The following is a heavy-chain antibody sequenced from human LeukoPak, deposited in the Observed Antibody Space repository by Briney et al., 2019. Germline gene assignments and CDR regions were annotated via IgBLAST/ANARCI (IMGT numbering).Heavy chain of an antibody. V-gene: IGHV4-59*01. CDR3: ARGAPGPYDFWSATDDY. D-gene: IGHD3-3*01. J-gene: IGHJ4*02. Sequence: SETLSLTCTVSGGSISSYYWSWIRQPPGKGLEWIGYIYYSGSTNYNPSLKSRVTISVDTSKNQFSLKLSSVTAADTAVYYCARGAPGPYDFWSATDDYWGQGTLVTVSS. CDR2: IYYSGST. CDR1: GGSISSYY.